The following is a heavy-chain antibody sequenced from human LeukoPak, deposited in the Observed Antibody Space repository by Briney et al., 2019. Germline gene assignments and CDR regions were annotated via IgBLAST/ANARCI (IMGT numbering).Heavy chain of an antibody. CDR1: GFTSSSYA. CDR3: ARECRTKVPAALCYFDY. J-gene: IGHJ4*02. V-gene: IGHV3-30-3*01. Sequence: GGSLRLSCAASGFTSSSYAMHWVRQAPGKGLEWVAVISYDGSNKYYADSVKGRFTISRDNSKNTLYLQMNSLRAEDTAVYYCARECRTKVPAALCYFDYWGQGTLVTVSS. D-gene: IGHD2-2*01. CDR2: ISYDGSNK.